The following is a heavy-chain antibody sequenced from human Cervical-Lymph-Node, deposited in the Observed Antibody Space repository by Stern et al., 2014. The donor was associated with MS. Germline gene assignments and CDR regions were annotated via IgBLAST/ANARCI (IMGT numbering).Heavy chain of an antibody. D-gene: IGHD2/OR15-2a*01. CDR1: GGSISTYY. Sequence: VQLVESGPGLVKPSETLSLTCTVSGGSISTYYWSWIRQSPEKGLEWIWYIFYKRRPNYNPSLKSRVTISVDTSINQFSLNVSSVTAADTAVYYCARGRGISRVSDSWGQGTLVTVSS. CDR2: IFYKRRP. V-gene: IGHV4-59*01. CDR3: ARGRGISRVSDS. J-gene: IGHJ4*02.